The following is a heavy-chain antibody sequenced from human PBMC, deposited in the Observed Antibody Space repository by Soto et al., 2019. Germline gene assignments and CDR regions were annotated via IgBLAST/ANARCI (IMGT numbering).Heavy chain of an antibody. CDR1: GGSISSYY. CDR2: IYYSGST. Sequence: SETLSLTCTVSGGSISSYYWSWIRQPPGKGLEWIGYIYYSGSTDYNPSLKSRVTISVDTSKNQFSLKLSSVTAADTAVYYCARDARDQYYYGSGSVYGMDVWGQGTTVTVSS. V-gene: IGHV4-59*01. J-gene: IGHJ6*02. D-gene: IGHD3-10*01. CDR3: ARDARDQYYYGSGSVYGMDV.